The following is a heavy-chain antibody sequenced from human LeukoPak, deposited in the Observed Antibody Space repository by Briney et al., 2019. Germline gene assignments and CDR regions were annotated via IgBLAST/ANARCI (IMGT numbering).Heavy chain of an antibody. CDR2: INHSGST. CDR1: GGSFSGYY. V-gene: IGHV4-34*01. J-gene: IGHJ5*02. CDR3: ARAGRDYGDHRGGNWNDH. D-gene: IGHD4-17*01. Sequence: SETLSLTCAVYGGSFSGYYWSWIRQPPGKGLEWIGEINHSGSTNYNPSLKSRVTISVDTSKNQFSLKLSSVTAADTAVYYCARAGRDYGDHRGGNWNDHWGQGTLVTVSS.